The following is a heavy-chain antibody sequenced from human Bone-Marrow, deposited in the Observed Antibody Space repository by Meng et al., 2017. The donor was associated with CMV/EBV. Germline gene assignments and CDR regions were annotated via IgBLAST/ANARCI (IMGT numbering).Heavy chain of an antibody. CDR1: GFTFSDYY. D-gene: IGHD1-26*01. V-gene: IGHV3-11*01. CDR2: ISSGSHTI. J-gene: IGHJ4*02. Sequence: GGSLRLSCAASGFTFSDYYMNWVRQAPGKGLQWVSYISSGSHTIYYADSVKGRFTISRDNAKNTLFLQLDSLRSDDTAVYYCARGGSTFFFSGSYSFDYWGQGTLVTVSS. CDR3: ARGGSTFFFSGSYSFDY.